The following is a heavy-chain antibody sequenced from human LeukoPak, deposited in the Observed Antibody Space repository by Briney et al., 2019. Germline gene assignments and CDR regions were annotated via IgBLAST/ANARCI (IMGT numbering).Heavy chain of an antibody. CDR1: GFTFSTYG. CDR3: ARAPGGYTIPGGSDY. J-gene: IGHJ4*02. Sequence: GGSLRLSCAASGFTFSTYGMHWVRQAPGKGLEWMAVISYDGSNKYYADSVKGRFTISRDNSKDTLYLQMNSLKAEDTAVYYCARAPGGYTIPGGSDYWGQGTLVTVSS. D-gene: IGHD5-18*01. V-gene: IGHV3-30*03. CDR2: ISYDGSNK.